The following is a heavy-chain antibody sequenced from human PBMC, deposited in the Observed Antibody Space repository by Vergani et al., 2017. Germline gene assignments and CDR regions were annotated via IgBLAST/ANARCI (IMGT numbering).Heavy chain of an antibody. CDR2: INPNSGGT. V-gene: IGHV1-2*02. CDR3: ARDSSSWSSLDY. D-gene: IGHD6-13*01. Sequence: QVQLVQSGAEVKKPGASVKVSCKASGYTFTGYYMHWVRQAPGQGPEWMGWINPNSGGTNYAQKCQGRVTMTRDTSISTAYMELSSLRSEDTAVYYCARDSSSWSSLDYWGQGTLVTVSS. J-gene: IGHJ4*02. CDR1: GYTFTGYY.